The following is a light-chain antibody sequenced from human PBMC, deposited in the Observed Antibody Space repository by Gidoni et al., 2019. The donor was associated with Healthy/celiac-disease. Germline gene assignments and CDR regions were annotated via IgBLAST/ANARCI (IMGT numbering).Light chain of an antibody. Sequence: EVVFTQSPATLSLSQWERATLSCRASQSVHSYLACYQQKPGQAPRRLIYDASNSATGIPARFSGSGYGTDFTLTISSLEPEDFAVYYCQQRSNWYTFXQXTKLEIK. J-gene: IGKJ2*01. CDR1: QSVHSY. CDR3: QQRSNWYT. CDR2: DAS. V-gene: IGKV3-11*01.